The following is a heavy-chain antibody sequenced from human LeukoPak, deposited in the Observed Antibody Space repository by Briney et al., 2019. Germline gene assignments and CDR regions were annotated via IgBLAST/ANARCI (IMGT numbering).Heavy chain of an antibody. D-gene: IGHD6-19*01. Sequence: ASVKVSCKASGGTFSSYAISWVRQAPGQGFEWMGWINPNSGGTNYAQKFQGRVTMTRDTSTSTVYMELSRLRADDTAVYYCASTYSSAWGPHWGQGTLVTVSS. CDR1: GGTFSSYA. CDR2: INPNSGGT. J-gene: IGHJ4*02. CDR3: ASTYSSAWGPH. V-gene: IGHV1-2*02.